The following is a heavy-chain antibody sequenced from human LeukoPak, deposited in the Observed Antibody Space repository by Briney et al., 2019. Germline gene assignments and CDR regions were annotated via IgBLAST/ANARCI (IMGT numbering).Heavy chain of an antibody. CDR1: GFSFSSHG. CDR3: ARDFSLQLFDY. J-gene: IGHJ4*02. V-gene: IGHV3-21*01. CDR2: ISSGSDYT. D-gene: IGHD5-24*01. Sequence: GGSLRLSCAASGFSFSSHGMSWVRQAPGKGPEWVSSISSGSDYTFYADSVKGRFIVSRDNSKNTLYLQMNSLRAEDTAVYYCARDFSLQLFDYWGQGTLVTVFS.